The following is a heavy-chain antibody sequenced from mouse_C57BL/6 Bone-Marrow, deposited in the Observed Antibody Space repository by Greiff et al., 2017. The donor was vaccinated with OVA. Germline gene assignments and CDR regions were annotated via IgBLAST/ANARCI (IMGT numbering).Heavy chain of an antibody. CDR3: TAYGPWFAY. Sequence: EVQLVESGGGLVQPGGSMKLSCVASGFTFSNYWMNWVRQSPEKGLEWVAQIRLKSDNYATHYAESVKGRFTISRDDSKSSVYLQMNNLRAEDTGIYYCTAYGPWFAYWGQGTLVTVSA. J-gene: IGHJ3*01. V-gene: IGHV6-3*01. D-gene: IGHD1-1*02. CDR1: GFTFSNYW. CDR2: IRLKSDNYAT.